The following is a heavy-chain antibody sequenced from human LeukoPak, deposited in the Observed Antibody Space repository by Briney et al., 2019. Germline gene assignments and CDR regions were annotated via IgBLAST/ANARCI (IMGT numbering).Heavy chain of an antibody. J-gene: IGHJ4*02. Sequence: SVKVSCKASGGTFSSYAISWVRQAPGQGLEWMGGIIPIFGTANYAQKFQGRVTITADESTSTAYMELSSLRSEDTAVYYCARDLYYDSSGSYGYWGQGTLVTVSS. CDR3: ARDLYYDSSGSYGY. V-gene: IGHV1-69*13. CDR2: IIPIFGTA. D-gene: IGHD3-22*01. CDR1: GGTFSSYA.